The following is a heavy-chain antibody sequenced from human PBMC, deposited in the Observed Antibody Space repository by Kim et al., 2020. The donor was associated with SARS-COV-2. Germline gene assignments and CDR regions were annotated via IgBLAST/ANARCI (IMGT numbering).Heavy chain of an antibody. J-gene: IGHJ4*02. D-gene: IGHD6-13*01. CDR1: GFTFSSYA. CDR3: VKTISRIAAAGYLFDY. V-gene: IGHV3-64D*09. CDR2: ISSNGGST. Sequence: GGSLRLSCSASGFTFSSYAMHWVRQAPGKGLEYVSAISSNGGSTYYADSVKGRFTISRDNSKNTLYLQMSSLRAEDTAVYYCVKTISRIAAAGYLFDYWGQGTLVTVSS.